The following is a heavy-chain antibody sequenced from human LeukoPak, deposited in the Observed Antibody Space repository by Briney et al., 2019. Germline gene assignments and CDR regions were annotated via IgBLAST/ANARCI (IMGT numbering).Heavy chain of an antibody. D-gene: IGHD3-16*02. CDR2: INHSGST. V-gene: IGHV4-34*01. CDR1: GGSFSGYY. Sequence: PSETLSLTCAVYGGSFSGYYWSWIRQPPGKGLEWIGEINHSGSTNYNPSLKSRVTISVDTSKNQFSLKLSSVTAADTAVYYCARVMITFGGVIAFDYWGQGTLVTVSS. CDR3: ARVMITFGGVIAFDY. J-gene: IGHJ4*02.